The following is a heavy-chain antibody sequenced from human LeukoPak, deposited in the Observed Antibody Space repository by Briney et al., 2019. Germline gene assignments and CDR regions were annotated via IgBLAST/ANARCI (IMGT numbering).Heavy chain of an antibody. V-gene: IGHV1-18*01. CDR2: ISAYNGNT. Sequence: ASVKVSCKASGYTFTSYGISGVRQAPGQGLEWMGWISAYNGNTNYAQKLQGRVTMTTDTSTSTAYMELRSLRSDDTAVYYCARDQDIVVVPAAMRLYYYYGMDVWGQGTLVTVSS. D-gene: IGHD2-2*01. CDR1: GYTFTSYG. CDR3: ARDQDIVVVPAAMRLYYYYGMDV. J-gene: IGHJ6*02.